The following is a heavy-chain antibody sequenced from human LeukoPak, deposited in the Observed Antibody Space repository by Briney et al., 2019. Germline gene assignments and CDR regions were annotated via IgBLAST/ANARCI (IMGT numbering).Heavy chain of an antibody. D-gene: IGHD6-6*01. CDR2: IYYSGST. V-gene: IGHV4-39*01. CDR3: APQQLVVAY. Sequence: SETLSLTCTVSGGSISSSSYYWGWIRQPPGKGLEWSGSIYYSGSTYYNPSLKSRVTISVDTSKNQFSLQLSSVTAADTAVYSCAPQQLVVAYWGQGTLVTDSS. CDR1: GGSISSSSYY. J-gene: IGHJ4*02.